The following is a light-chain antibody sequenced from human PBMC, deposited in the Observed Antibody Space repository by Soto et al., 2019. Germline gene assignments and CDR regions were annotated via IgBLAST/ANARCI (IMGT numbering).Light chain of an antibody. CDR1: QAIRND. J-gene: IGKJ1*01. CDR2: GAS. Sequence: AIQMTQSPSSLSASVGDRVTITCWASQAIRNDLGWYQQKPGKAPNLLIFGASNLQVGVPVRFSASGSGTNFTLTISNLQPEDFASYYCLQDYTYPWTFGQGTKVDI. CDR3: LQDYTYPWT. V-gene: IGKV1-6*01.